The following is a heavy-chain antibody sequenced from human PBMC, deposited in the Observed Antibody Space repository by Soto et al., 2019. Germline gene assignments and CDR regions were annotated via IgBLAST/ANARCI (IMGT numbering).Heavy chain of an antibody. D-gene: IGHD3-3*01. CDR2: ISGGGANT. V-gene: IGHV3-23*01. CDR3: AKDSYSDFWSGHYYYFDF. J-gene: IGHJ4*02. CDR1: RFTFSTFA. Sequence: EVQLLESGGGLVQPGGSLRLSCAASRFTFSTFAMSWVRQAPGKGLEWVAAISGGGANTYYAASVKGRFTISRDNSKNTLYLQMDSLRAEDTAIYFCAKDSYSDFWSGHYYYFDFWGQGTLVTVSS.